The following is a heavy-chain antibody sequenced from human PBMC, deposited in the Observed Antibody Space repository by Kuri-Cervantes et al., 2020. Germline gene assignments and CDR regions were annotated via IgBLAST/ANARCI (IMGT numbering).Heavy chain of an antibody. CDR3: ARSTYYYDSSGYD. CDR2: IYYSGST. D-gene: IGHD3-22*01. V-gene: IGHV4-59*08. CDR1: GGSISSYY. Sequence: SETLSLTCTVSGGSISSYYWSWIRQPPGKGLEWIGYIYYSGSTSYNPSLKSRVTISVDTSKNQFSLKLSSVTAADTAVYYCARSTYYYDSSGYDWGQGTLVTVSS. J-gene: IGHJ4*02.